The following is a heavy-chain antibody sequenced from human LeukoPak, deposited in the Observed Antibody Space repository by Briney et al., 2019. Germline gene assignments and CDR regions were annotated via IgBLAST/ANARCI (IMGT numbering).Heavy chain of an antibody. V-gene: IGHV3-74*01. D-gene: IGHD4-11*01. J-gene: IGHJ5*02. CDR1: GFTFSSYW. CDR3: AKDGTTVTTLYRPTNWFGP. CDR2: INSDGSSI. Sequence: GESLRLSCAASGFTFSSYWMHWVRQAPGKGLVWVSRINSDGSSISYADSVKGRFTISRDNSKNTLFLQMNSLRADDTAVYYCAKDGTTVTTLYRPTNWFGPWGQGTLVTVSS.